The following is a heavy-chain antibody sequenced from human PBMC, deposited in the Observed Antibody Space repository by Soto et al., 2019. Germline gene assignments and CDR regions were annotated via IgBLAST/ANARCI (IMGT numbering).Heavy chain of an antibody. CDR2: ISSSGSTI. CDR3: ASQRIVGATPYYFDY. Sequence: GGSLRLSCAASGFTFSSYEMNWVRQAPGKGLEWVSYISSSGSTIYYADSVKGRFTISRDNAKNSLYLQMNSLRAEDTAVYYCASQRIVGATPYYFDYWGQGTLVTVSS. V-gene: IGHV3-48*03. CDR1: GFTFSSYE. J-gene: IGHJ4*02. D-gene: IGHD1-26*01.